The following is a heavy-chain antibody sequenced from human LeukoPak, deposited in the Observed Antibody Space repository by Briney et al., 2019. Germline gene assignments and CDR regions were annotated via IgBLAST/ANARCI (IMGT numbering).Heavy chain of an antibody. Sequence: GESLKISCKGSGYSFTSYWIGWVRQMPGKGLEWMGIIYPGDSDTRYSPSFQGQVTISADKSICTAYLQWSSLRASDTAMYYCARLLNYYDSSGYYYTLPDYWGQGTLVTVSS. J-gene: IGHJ4*02. CDR2: IYPGDSDT. CDR1: GYSFTSYW. CDR3: ARLLNYYDSSGYYYTLPDY. D-gene: IGHD3-22*01. V-gene: IGHV5-51*01.